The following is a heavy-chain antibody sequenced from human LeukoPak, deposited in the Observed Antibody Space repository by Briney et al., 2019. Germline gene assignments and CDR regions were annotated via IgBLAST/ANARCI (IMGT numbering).Heavy chain of an antibody. CDR1: GFTVSSNY. D-gene: IGHD2/OR15-2a*01. J-gene: IGHJ6*03. CDR3: GFILVLALLLFFYSSFMDV. CDR2: TYSNGRT. Sequence: GGSLRLSCAASGFTVSSNYMSWVRQAPGKGLEWVSVTYSNGRTYYADSVKGRFTISRDISKNTLYLQMNSLRAEDTAVYYCGFILVLALLLFFYSSFMDVWGNGTRV. V-gene: IGHV3-53*01.